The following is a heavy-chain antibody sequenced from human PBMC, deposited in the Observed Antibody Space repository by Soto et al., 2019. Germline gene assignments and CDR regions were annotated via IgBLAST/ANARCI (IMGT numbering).Heavy chain of an antibody. J-gene: IGHJ6*02. D-gene: IGHD4-4*01. CDR1: GYTFTDYW. Sequence: PGESLKISCKGSGYTFTDYWIGWVRQLPGKGLEWMGIIYPGDSDTRYRPSFQGHVTITVDKSTSTAYLQWNTLKAADTAMHYCARYISNFRFHYYAMDVWGQGATVTVSS. CDR3: ARYISNFRFHYYAMDV. V-gene: IGHV5-51*01. CDR2: IYPGDSDT.